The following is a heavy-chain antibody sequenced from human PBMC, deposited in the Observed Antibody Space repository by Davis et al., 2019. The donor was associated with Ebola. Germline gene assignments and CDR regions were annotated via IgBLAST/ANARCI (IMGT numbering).Heavy chain of an antibody. CDR3: ASRWELLTHWYFDL. CDR2: IYYSGST. CDR1: GGSISSSSYY. V-gene: IGHV4-61*05. D-gene: IGHD1-26*01. Sequence: ESLKISCTVSGGSISSSSYYWSWIRQPPGKGLEWLGYIYYSGSTNYKPSLKSRVTISVDTSKNKFSLKLSSVTAEDTAVYYWASRWELLTHWYFDLWGRGTLVTVSS. J-gene: IGHJ2*01.